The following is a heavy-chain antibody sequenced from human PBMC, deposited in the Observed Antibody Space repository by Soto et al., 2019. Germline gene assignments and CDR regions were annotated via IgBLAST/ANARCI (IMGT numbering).Heavy chain of an antibody. CDR2: MSHSGGS. Sequence: QVQLQQWGAGLLKPSETLSLTCAVFGGSVNSGNYYWSWIRQPPGKGLEWIGEMSHSGGSHFNPSLKSRVTISVDTSKNQFSLKMSSVTAAYTALYYCARVERGTATTVVDAFDIWGPGTMVTVSS. V-gene: IGHV4-34*01. D-gene: IGHD1-1*01. CDR1: GGSVNSGNYY. J-gene: IGHJ3*02. CDR3: ARVERGTATTVVDAFDI.